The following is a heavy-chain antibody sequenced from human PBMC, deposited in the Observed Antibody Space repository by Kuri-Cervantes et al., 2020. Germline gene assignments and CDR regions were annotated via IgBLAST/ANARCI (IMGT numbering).Heavy chain of an antibody. D-gene: IGHD3-22*01. CDR1: GYTFTSYG. V-gene: IGHV1-18*01. CDR2: ISAYNGNT. J-gene: IGHJ1*01. Sequence: ASVKVSCKASGYTFTSYGISWVRQAPGQGLEWMGWISAYNGNTNYAQKLQGRVTMTTDTSTSTAYMELRSLRSDDTAVYYCASAMIDIDLEYFQHWGQGTLVTVSS. CDR3: ASAMIDIDLEYFQH.